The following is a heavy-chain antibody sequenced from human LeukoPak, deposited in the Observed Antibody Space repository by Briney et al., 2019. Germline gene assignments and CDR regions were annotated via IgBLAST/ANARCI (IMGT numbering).Heavy chain of an antibody. CDR1: GFTFSSYE. J-gene: IGHJ4*02. V-gene: IGHV3-48*03. D-gene: IGHD3/OR15-3a*01. Sequence: GGSLRLSCAASGFTFSSYEMNWVRQAPGKGLEWVSYISSSGSTIYYADSVKGRFTISRDNAKNSLYLQMNSLRAEDTAVYYCARWTGDPSFTFDYWGQGTLVTVSS. CDR2: ISSSGSTI. CDR3: ARWTGDPSFTFDY.